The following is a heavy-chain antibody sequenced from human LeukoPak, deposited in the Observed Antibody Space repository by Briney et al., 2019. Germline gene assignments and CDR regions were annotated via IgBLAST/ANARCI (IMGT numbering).Heavy chain of an antibody. V-gene: IGHV4-4*07. CDR3: ASTNYDFWSGPSLGAFDI. Sequence: PSETLSLTCTVSGGSISSYYWSWIRQPAGKGLEWIGRIYTNGSTNYNPSLKSRVTMSVDTSKNQFSLKLSSVTAADTAVYYSASTNYDFWSGPSLGAFDIWGQGTMVTVSS. CDR1: GGSISSYY. J-gene: IGHJ3*02. CDR2: IYTNGST. D-gene: IGHD3-3*01.